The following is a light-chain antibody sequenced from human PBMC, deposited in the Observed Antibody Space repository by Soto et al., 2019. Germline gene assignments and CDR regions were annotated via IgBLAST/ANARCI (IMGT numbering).Light chain of an antibody. Sequence: VLMTQSPATLSVSPGERATLSCRASQSVRSNLAWYQQKPGQAPRLLIYGASTRATGIPARFSGSGSGTELTLTISSLQSEDFEIYYCQQYNNWPPLTFGGGTKVEIK. CDR2: GAS. CDR3: QQYNNWPPLT. J-gene: IGKJ4*01. CDR1: QSVRSN. V-gene: IGKV3-15*01.